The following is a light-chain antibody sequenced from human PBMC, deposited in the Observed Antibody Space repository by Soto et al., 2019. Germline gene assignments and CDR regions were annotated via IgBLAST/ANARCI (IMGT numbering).Light chain of an antibody. CDR2: DAS. CDR3: QQYVGLPPT. Sequence: EVVLTQSPDTLSLPPGERATLSCRASQSISSYLAWYQQKPGQAPRLLIYDASSRATGIPARFSGSGSGTDFTLTISSLEPEDFAVYYCQQYVGLPPTFGQGTKVEIK. J-gene: IGKJ1*01. V-gene: IGKV3-11*01. CDR1: QSISSY.